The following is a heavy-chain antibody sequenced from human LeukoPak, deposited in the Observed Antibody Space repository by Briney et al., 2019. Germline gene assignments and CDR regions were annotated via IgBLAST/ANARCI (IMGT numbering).Heavy chain of an antibody. CDR2: IYTSGST. V-gene: IGHV4-4*07. CDR3: ARGVYSCGWVVFDY. D-gene: IGHD5-18*01. Sequence: SETLSLTCTVSGGSISSYYWSWIRQPAGKGLEWIGRIYTSGSTNYNPSLKSRVTMSVDTSKNQFSLKLSSVTAADTAVYYCARGVYSCGWVVFDYWGQGTLVTVSS. CDR1: GGSISSYY. J-gene: IGHJ4*02.